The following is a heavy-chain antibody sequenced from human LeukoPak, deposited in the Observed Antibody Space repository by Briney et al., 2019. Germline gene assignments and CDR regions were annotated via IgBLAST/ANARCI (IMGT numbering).Heavy chain of an antibody. J-gene: IGHJ4*02. CDR2: ISYDGSNK. Sequence: GGSLRLSCAASGFTFSSYAMHWVRQAPGKGLEWVAVISYDGSNKYYADSVKGRFTISRDNSKNTLYLQVNSLRAEDTAVYYCARVEALYNSGSVWAYWGQGTLVTVSS. CDR3: ARVEALYNSGSVWAY. V-gene: IGHV3-30*04. CDR1: GFTFSSYA. D-gene: IGHD3-10*01.